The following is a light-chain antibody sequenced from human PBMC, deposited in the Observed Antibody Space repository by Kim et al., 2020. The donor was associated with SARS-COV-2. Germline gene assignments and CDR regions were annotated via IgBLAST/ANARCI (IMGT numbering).Light chain of an antibody. CDR3: SSYGARGV. Sequence: SPGQPVAISCTGPSSDVGAHNYIAWDQQHPGKAPKLIIHEVFKRPSGVPDRFAGSKSGNTASLTVSGLQPEDEADYYCSSYGARGVFGGGTQLTVL. CDR1: SSDVGAHNY. V-gene: IGLV2-8*01. CDR2: EVF. J-gene: IGLJ2*01.